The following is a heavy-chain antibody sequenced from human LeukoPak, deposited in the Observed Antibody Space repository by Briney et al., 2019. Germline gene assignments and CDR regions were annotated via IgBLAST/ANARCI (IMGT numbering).Heavy chain of an antibody. D-gene: IGHD3-3*01. V-gene: IGHV1-46*01. Sequence: ASVKVSCKASGYTFTGYYMHWVRQAPGQGLEWMGIINPSGGSTSYAQKFQGRVTMTRDTSTSTVYMELSSLRSEDTAVYYCARSGQGDWFDPWGQGTLVTVSS. J-gene: IGHJ5*02. CDR1: GYTFTGYY. CDR3: ARSGQGDWFDP. CDR2: INPSGGST.